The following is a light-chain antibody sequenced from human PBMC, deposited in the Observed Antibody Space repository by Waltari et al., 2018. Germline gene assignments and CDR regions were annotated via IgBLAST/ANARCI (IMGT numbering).Light chain of an antibody. Sequence: QSGLTQPPSASGSPGQSVTISCTGTSSDVGGYNYVSWYQQHPGKVPKLMIYEVSKRSSGVPIRFSGSRSGNTASLTVSGLQAEDEADYYCSSYAGTNYVIFGGGTKLTVL. CDR3: SSYAGTNYVI. V-gene: IGLV2-8*01. J-gene: IGLJ2*01. CDR2: EVS. CDR1: SSDVGGYNY.